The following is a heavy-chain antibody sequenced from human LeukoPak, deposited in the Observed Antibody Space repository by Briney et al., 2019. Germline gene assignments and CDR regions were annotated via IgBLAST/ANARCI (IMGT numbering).Heavy chain of an antibody. CDR2: IYYSGSA. D-gene: IGHD3-16*01. CDR1: GGSISSYY. CDR3: ARDRGDFDY. V-gene: IGHV4-59*01. Sequence: SETLSLTCTVSGGSISSYYWSWIRQPPGKGLEWIGYIYYSGSANYNPSLKSRVTISVDTSKNQFSLKLSSVTAADTAVYYCARDRGDFDYWGQGTLVTVSS. J-gene: IGHJ4*02.